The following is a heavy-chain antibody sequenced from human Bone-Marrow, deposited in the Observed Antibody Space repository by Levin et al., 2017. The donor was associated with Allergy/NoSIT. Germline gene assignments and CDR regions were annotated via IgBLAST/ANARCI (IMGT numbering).Heavy chain of an antibody. J-gene: IGHJ4*02. V-gene: IGHV3-53*01. CDR2: IHIGGAT. CDR3: ARGGSGYYWGFAY. CDR1: GSTVSSNY. Sequence: GGSLRLSCAVSGSTVSSNYMSWVRQAPGKGLEWVSLIHIGGATIYGHSVGGRFTMSRDNSMNTVNLQMNSLTVEDTAVYYCARGGSGYYWGFAYWGQGTLVSVS. D-gene: IGHD3-22*01.